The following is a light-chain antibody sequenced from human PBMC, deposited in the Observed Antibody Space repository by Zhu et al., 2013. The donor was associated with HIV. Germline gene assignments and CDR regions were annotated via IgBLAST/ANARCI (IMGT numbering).Light chain of an antibody. J-gene: IGKJ1*01. CDR2: KVS. CDR3: MQGTHWPPT. V-gene: IGKV2-30*02. Sequence: DVVMTQSPLSLPVTLGQPASISCRSSQSLVHSDGSTYLNWFHQRPGQSPRRLIYKVSKRDSGVPDRFSGSGSGTDFTLKISRVEAEDVGVYYCMQGTHWPPTFGQGTKVEIK. CDR1: QSLVHSDGSTY.